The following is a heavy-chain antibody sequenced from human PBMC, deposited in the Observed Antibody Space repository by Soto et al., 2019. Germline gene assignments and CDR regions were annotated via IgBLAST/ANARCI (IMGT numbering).Heavy chain of an antibody. CDR1: GFPISSPYS. D-gene: IGHD4-17*01. CDR2: ISHTGTT. Sequence: SETLSLTCLVSGFPISSPYSWGWIRQPPGKGLEWIGSISHTGTTSYSPSLTGRVSISVDTSKNQVSLKLTSVTAADTAVYFCARVTMVIRDSDHFGVDVWGHGTTVTVSS. J-gene: IGHJ6*02. CDR3: ARVTMVIRDSDHFGVDV. V-gene: IGHV4-38-2*02.